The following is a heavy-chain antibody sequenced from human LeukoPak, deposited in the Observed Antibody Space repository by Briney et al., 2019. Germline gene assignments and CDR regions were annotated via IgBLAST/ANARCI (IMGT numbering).Heavy chain of an antibody. CDR1: GFTFSSYS. V-gene: IGHV3-30*18. J-gene: IGHJ4*02. D-gene: IGHD3-22*01. CDR2: ISYDGSNK. Sequence: GSLRLSCAASGFTFSSYSMHWVRQAPGKGLEWVAVISYDGSNKYYADSVKGRFTISRDNSKNTLYLQMNSLRAEDTAVYYCAKDLEAVTMVVPYWGQGTLVTVSS. CDR3: AKDLEAVTMVVPY.